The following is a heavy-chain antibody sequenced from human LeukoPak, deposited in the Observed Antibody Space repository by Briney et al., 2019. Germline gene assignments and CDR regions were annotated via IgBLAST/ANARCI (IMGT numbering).Heavy chain of an antibody. V-gene: IGHV3-7*01. CDR3: ARDPRVYGSGSYPY. CDR2: IKPDGSEK. J-gene: IGHJ4*02. CDR1: GFTFSIYW. D-gene: IGHD3-10*01. Sequence: PGGSLRLSCAASGFTFSIYWMSWVRQAPGKGLEWVANIKPDGSEKYYVDSVKGRFTISRDNAKNSLYLQMNSLRAEDTAVYYCARDPRVYGSGSYPYWGQGTLVTVSS.